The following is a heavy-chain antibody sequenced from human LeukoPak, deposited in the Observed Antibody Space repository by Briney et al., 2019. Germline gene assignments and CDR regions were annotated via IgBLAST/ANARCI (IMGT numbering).Heavy chain of an antibody. V-gene: IGHV1-3*01. J-gene: IGHJ4*02. CDR1: GYTFTSYA. Sequence: EASVKVSCKASGYTFTSYAMHWVRQAPGQRLXXXXXXXAGNGNTKYSQKFQGRVTITRDTSASTAYMELSSLRSEDTAVYYCARLCSGGSCYYYFDYWGQGTLVTVSS. CDR2: XXAGNGNT. CDR3: ARLCSGGSCYYYFDY. D-gene: IGHD2-15*01.